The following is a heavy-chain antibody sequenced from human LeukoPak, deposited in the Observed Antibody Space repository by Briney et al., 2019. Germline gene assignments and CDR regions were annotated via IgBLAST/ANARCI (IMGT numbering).Heavy chain of an antibody. CDR1: GYTFTSYD. Sequence: GASVKVSCKASGYTFTSYDINWVRQATGQGLEWMGWMNPNSGNTGYAQKFQGRVTMTRNTSISTAYMELSSLRSEDTAVYYCARGKPYYYYYYMDVWGKRDHGHHLL. J-gene: IGHJ6*03. V-gene: IGHV1-8*01. CDR3: ARGKPYYYYYYMDV. CDR2: MNPNSGNT. D-gene: IGHD2-21*01.